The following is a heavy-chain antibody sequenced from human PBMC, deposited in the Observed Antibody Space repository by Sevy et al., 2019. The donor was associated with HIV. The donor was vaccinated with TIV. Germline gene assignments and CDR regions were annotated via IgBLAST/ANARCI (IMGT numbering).Heavy chain of an antibody. D-gene: IGHD2-15*01. CDR1: GFAFSSYG. Sequence: GGSLRLSCAASGFAFSSYGMHWVSQAPGKGLEWVAFIRYDGSNKYYADSVKGRFTISRDNSKNTLYLQMNSLRAEDTAVYYCAKDLGYCSGGSCFSFDVWGQGTTVTVSS. V-gene: IGHV3-30*02. CDR3: AKDLGYCSGGSCFSFDV. J-gene: IGHJ6*02. CDR2: IRYDGSNK.